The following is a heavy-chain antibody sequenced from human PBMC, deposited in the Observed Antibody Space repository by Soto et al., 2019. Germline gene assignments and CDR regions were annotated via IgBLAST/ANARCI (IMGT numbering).Heavy chain of an antibody. CDR3: ARALLDVIFPLAY. V-gene: IGHV1-2*02. CDR1: GYPFSGSS. Sequence: QVQLVQSGAEVKKPGASVKVSCKASGYPFSGSSMHWVRQAPGQGLAWMGWINTLSGDTSFPQKFQGRLAMTRDTSIDTAFMEVSRLTSDDTAIYYCARALLDVIFPLAYWGQGTLVSVSS. J-gene: IGHJ4*02. D-gene: IGHD3-3*02. CDR2: INTLSGDT.